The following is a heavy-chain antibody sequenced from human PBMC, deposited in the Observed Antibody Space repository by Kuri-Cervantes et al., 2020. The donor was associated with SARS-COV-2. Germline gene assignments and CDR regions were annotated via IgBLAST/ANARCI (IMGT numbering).Heavy chain of an antibody. Sequence: GGSLRLSCVGCRFSFSHHWMRWVRQAPGKGLEWVSAISGSGGSTYYADSVKGRFTISRDNSKNTLYLQMNSLRAEDTAVYYCAEVTSPGTDLRYWGQGTLVTVSS. V-gene: IGHV3-23*01. CDR2: ISGSGGST. J-gene: IGHJ4*02. CDR1: RFSFSHHW. D-gene: IGHD3-9*01. CDR3: AEVTSPGTDLRY.